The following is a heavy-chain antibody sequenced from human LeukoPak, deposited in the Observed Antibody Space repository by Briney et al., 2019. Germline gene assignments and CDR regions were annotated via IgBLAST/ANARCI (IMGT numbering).Heavy chain of an antibody. J-gene: IGHJ4*02. V-gene: IGHV3-30*02. CDR1: GFTFSSYG. Sequence: GGSLRLSCTTSGFTFSSYGMHWVRQAPGKGLEGVAVMRYDGNNKYYADSVKGRFTISRDNSKNTLYLQMNSLRSEDTAMYYCAKEEGNTLGDYWGQGTMVTVSS. D-gene: IGHD7-27*01. CDR2: MRYDGNNK. CDR3: AKEEGNTLGDY.